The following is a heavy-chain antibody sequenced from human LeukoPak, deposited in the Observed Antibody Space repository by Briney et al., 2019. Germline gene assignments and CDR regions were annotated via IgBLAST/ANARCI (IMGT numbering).Heavy chain of an antibody. CDR1: GFTFSSYA. CDR3: AKDRKDIVVVPAATRKYNWFDP. Sequence: GGSLRLSCAASGFTFSSYAMSWVRQAPGKGLEWVSAISGSGGSTYYADSVKGRFTISRDNSKNMLYLQMNSLRAEDTAVYYCAKDRKDIVVVPAATRKYNWFDPWGQGTLVTVSS. D-gene: IGHD2-2*01. CDR2: ISGSGGST. J-gene: IGHJ5*02. V-gene: IGHV3-23*01.